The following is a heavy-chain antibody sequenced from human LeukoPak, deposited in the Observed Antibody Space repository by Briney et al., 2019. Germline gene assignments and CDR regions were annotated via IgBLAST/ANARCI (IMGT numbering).Heavy chain of an antibody. CDR2: ISYSGST. CDR1: GGSISSYY. J-gene: IGHJ4*02. Sequence: PSETLSLTCTVSGGSISSYYWSWIRQPPGKGLEWIGSISYSGSTSYNPSLKSRVTISIDTSKNQFSLKLSSVIAADTAVYYCARRRYSSSPFDYWGQGTLVTVSS. CDR3: ARRRYSSSPFDY. D-gene: IGHD6-6*01. V-gene: IGHV4-59*05.